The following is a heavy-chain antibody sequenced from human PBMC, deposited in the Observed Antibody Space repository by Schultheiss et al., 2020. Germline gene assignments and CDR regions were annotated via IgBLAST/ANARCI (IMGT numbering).Heavy chain of an antibody. CDR3: ARGRSTRGYSYGTYYYYYGMDV. V-gene: IGHV3-30*03. CDR2: ISYDGSNK. Sequence: GESLKISCAASGFTFSSYWMSWVRQTPGKGLEWVAVISYDGSNKYYADSVKGRFTISRDNSKNTLYMQMNSLRAEDTAVYYCARGRSTRGYSYGTYYYYYGMDVWGKGTTVTVSS. CDR1: GFTFSSYW. D-gene: IGHD5-18*01. J-gene: IGHJ6*04.